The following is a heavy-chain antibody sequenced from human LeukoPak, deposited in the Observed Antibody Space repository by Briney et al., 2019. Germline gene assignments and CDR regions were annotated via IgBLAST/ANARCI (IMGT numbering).Heavy chain of an antibody. V-gene: IGHV1-69*04. J-gene: IGHJ4*02. Sequence: SVKVSCKASGGTFSSYAISWVRQAPGQGLEWMGRIIPILGIANYAQKFQGRVTITADKSTSTAYMELSSLRSEDTAVYYCARVPDTDMVLYYWGQGTLVTVSS. CDR2: IIPILGIA. CDR3: ARVPDTDMVLYY. D-gene: IGHD5-18*01. CDR1: GGTFSSYA.